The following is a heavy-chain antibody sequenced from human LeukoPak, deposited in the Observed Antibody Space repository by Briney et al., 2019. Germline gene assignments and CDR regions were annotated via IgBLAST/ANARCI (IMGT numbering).Heavy chain of an antibody. D-gene: IGHD5-12*01. Sequence: SGRSLRLSCAASGFTVSSNYMSWVRQAPGKGLEWVSVIYSGGSTYYADSVKGRFTISRDNSKNTLYLQMNSLRAEDTAVYYCARDSMVATESPFWGQGTLVTVSS. CDR2: IYSGGST. V-gene: IGHV3-53*01. CDR1: GFTVSSNY. J-gene: IGHJ4*02. CDR3: ARDSMVATESPF.